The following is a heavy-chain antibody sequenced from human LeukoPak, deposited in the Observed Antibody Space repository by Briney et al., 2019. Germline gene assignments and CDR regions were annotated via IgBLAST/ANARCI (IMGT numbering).Heavy chain of an antibody. CDR3: ARGGAQGIVVVPAATVYFDY. CDR1: GGSFSGYY. Sequence: SEILSLTCAVYGGSFSGYYWSWIRQPPGKGLEWIGEINHSGSTNYNPSLKSRVTISVDTSKNQFSLKLSSVTAADTAVYYCARGGAQGIVVVPAATVYFDYWGQGTLVTVSS. V-gene: IGHV4-34*01. CDR2: INHSGST. J-gene: IGHJ4*02. D-gene: IGHD2-2*01.